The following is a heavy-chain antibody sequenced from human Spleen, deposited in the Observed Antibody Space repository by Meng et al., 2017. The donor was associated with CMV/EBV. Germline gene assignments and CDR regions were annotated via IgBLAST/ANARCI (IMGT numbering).Heavy chain of an antibody. CDR2: IDWVDDK. V-gene: IGHV2-70*20. CDR3: ARITVAGPSGYGMDV. CDR1: GFSLNTDGMS. Sequence: SGPTLVKPTQTLTLTCTFSGFSLNTDGMSVSWVRQTPGKALEWLALIDWVDDKYYSASLKTRLTISKDTIKNQVVLTLTNMHPVDTGTYYCARITVAGPSGYGMDVWVQGTTVTVSS. J-gene: IGHJ6*02. D-gene: IGHD6-19*01.